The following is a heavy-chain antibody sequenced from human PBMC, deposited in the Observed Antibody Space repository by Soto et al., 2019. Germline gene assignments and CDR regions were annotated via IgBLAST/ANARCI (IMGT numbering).Heavy chain of an antibody. CDR2: MNPNSGNT. D-gene: IGHD6-13*01. Sequence: ASVKVSCKASGYTFTSYDINWVRQATGQGLEWMGWMNPNSGNTGYAQKFQGRVTMTRNTSTSTAYMELSSLRSEDTAVYYCARDSQPYYSSSWYYYGMDVWGQGTTVTVSS. J-gene: IGHJ6*02. CDR1: GYTFTSYD. V-gene: IGHV1-8*01. CDR3: ARDSQPYYSSSWYYYGMDV.